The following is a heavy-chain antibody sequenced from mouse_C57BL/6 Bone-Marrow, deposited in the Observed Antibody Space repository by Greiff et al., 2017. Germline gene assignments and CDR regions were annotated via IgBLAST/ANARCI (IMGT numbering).Heavy chain of an antibody. CDR2: IHPNSGST. CDR1: GYTFTSYW. J-gene: IGHJ2*01. Sequence: QVQLQQPGAELVKPGASVKLSCKASGYTFTSYWMHWVKQRPGQGLEWIGMIHPNSGSTNYNEKFKSKATLTVDKSTSTAYMQLSSLTSEDSAVYYCERPYGKLDYWGKGTTLTVSS. CDR3: ERPYGKLDY. D-gene: IGHD2-1*01. V-gene: IGHV1-64*01.